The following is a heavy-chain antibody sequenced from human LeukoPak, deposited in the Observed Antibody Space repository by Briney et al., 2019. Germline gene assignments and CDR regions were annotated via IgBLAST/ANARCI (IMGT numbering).Heavy chain of an antibody. Sequence: PGGSLRLSCAASGFTFSNAWMSWVRQAPGKGLEWVGRIKSKTDGETTDYAAPVKGRFTISRDDSRNTLYLQMNSLKTEDTAVYYCATRGSSPDYWGPGTLVTVSS. CDR2: IKSKTDGETT. CDR3: ATRGSSPDY. D-gene: IGHD6-13*01. V-gene: IGHV3-15*01. CDR1: GFTFSNAW. J-gene: IGHJ4*02.